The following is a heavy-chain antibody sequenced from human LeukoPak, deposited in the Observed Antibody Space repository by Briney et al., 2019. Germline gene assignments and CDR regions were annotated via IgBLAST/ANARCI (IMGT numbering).Heavy chain of an antibody. Sequence: PSETLSLTCTVSGGSISSSSYYWGWIRPPPGKGMEWFGSIYYSGSTYYNPSLKSRVTISVDTSKNQFSLKLSSVTAADTAVYYCARQSGYSSGVNWFDPWGQGTLVTVSS. CDR2: IYYSGST. J-gene: IGHJ5*02. CDR1: GGSISSSSYY. CDR3: ARQSGYSSGVNWFDP. V-gene: IGHV4-39*01. D-gene: IGHD6-19*01.